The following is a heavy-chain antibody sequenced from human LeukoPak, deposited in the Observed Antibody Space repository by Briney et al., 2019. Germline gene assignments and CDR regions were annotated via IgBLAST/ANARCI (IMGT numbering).Heavy chain of an antibody. D-gene: IGHD5-18*01. Sequence: PGGSLRLSCSASGFTFSSYSMNWVRQAPGKGLEWVSYISSSSSTIYYADSVKGRFTISRDNAKNSLYLQMNSLRAEDTAVYYCARDLMGTNFRFGTNHKYSYAYAGGRPSYWGQGTLVTVSS. CDR3: ARDLMGTNFRFGTNHKYSYAYAGGRPSY. V-gene: IGHV3-48*04. J-gene: IGHJ4*02. CDR1: GFTFSSYS. CDR2: ISSSSSTI.